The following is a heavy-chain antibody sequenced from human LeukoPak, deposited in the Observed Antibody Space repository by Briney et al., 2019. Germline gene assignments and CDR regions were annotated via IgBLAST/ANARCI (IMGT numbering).Heavy chain of an antibody. CDR2: ISGSGRSS. Sequence: GGSLRLSCAASGFTFSNYAMSWVRQAPGKGLEWVSVISGSGRSSYYADSMKGRFTISRDNAKNSLYLQMNSLRGEDTAVYYCVRESLYVFNIWGQGTMVTASS. CDR1: GFTFSNYA. J-gene: IGHJ3*02. CDR3: VRESLYVFNI. V-gene: IGHV3-23*01.